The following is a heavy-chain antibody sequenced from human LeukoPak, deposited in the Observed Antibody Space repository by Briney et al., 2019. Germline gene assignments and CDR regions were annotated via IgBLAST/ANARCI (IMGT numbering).Heavy chain of an antibody. D-gene: IGHD1-26*01. CDR3: ARDREDAFDI. CDR1: GFTFSSYS. Sequence: GGSLRLSCAASGFTFSSYSMNWVSQAPGKGLEWVSSISSSSSYIYYADSVKGRFTISRDNAKNSLYLQMNSLRAEDTAVYYCARDREDAFDIWGQGTMVTVSS. V-gene: IGHV3-21*01. CDR2: ISSSSSYI. J-gene: IGHJ3*02.